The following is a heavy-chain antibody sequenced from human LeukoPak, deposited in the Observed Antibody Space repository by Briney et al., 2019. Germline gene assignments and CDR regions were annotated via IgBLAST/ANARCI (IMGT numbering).Heavy chain of an antibody. CDR3: ARHAGPSIAAAGTDGKGGRINWFDP. D-gene: IGHD6-13*01. V-gene: IGHV4-34*01. CDR2: INHSGST. CDR1: GGSFSGYY. J-gene: IGHJ5*02. Sequence: SETLSLTCAVYGGSFSGYYWSWIRQPPGKGLEWIGEINHSGSTNYNPSLKSRVTISVDTSKNQFSLKLSSVTAADTAVYYCARHAGPSIAAAGTDGKGGRINWFDPWGQGTLVTVSS.